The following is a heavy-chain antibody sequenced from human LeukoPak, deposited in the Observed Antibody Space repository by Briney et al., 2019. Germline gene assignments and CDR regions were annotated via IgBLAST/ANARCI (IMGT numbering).Heavy chain of an antibody. J-gene: IGHJ4*02. D-gene: IGHD3-10*01. CDR1: GFTFSSYW. Sequence: GGSLRLSCAASGFTFSSYWMSWVRQAPGKGLEWVANIKQDGSEKYYVDSVRGRFTISRDNAKNSLYLQMNSLRAEDTAVYYCARDYRRYGSGSYFGYFDYWGQGTLVTVSS. CDR3: ARDYRRYGSGSYFGYFDY. V-gene: IGHV3-7*01. CDR2: IKQDGSEK.